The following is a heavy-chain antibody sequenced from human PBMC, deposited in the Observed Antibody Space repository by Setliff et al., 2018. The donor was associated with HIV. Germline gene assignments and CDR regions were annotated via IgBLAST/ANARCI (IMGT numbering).Heavy chain of an antibody. CDR3: ARGMNYDYMDV. CDR1: GFTFTDYF. Sequence: GESLKISCAASGFTFTDYFMSWIRQAPGKGLEWVSHISSSGITIYYADSVKGRFTISRDNAKNSLYLQMNSLRAEETAVYYCARGMNYDYMDVWGKGTTVTVSS. V-gene: IGHV3-11*04. J-gene: IGHJ6*03. D-gene: IGHD2-8*01. CDR2: ISSSGITI.